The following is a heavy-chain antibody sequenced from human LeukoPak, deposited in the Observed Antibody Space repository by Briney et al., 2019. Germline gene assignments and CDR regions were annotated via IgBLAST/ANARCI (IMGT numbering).Heavy chain of an antibody. Sequence: SETLSLTCAVYGGSFSGYYWSWIRQPPGKGLEWIGEINHSGSTNYNPSLKSRVTISVGTSKNQFSLKLSSVTAADTAVYYCARILIYDFWSGYYPYYFDYWGQGTLVTVSS. CDR2: INHSGST. CDR3: ARILIYDFWSGYYPYYFDY. D-gene: IGHD3-3*01. CDR1: GGSFSGYY. J-gene: IGHJ4*02. V-gene: IGHV4-34*01.